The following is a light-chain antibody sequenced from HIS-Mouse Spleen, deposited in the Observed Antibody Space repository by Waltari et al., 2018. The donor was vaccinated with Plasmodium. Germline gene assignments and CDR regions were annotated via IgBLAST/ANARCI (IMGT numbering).Light chain of an antibody. CDR2: DAS. CDR1: QDISNY. V-gene: IGKV1-33*01. CDR3: QQYDNHPYT. J-gene: IGKJ2*01. Sequence: IQMTQSPSSLSASVGDRVTLTCQASQDISNYLNWYQQKPGKAPKLLIYDASNLETGVPSRFSGSGSGTDFTFTISSLQPEDIATYYCQQYDNHPYTFGQGTKLEIK.